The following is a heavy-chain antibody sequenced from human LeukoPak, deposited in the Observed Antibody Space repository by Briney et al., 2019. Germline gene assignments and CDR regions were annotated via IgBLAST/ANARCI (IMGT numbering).Heavy chain of an antibody. Sequence: PSETLSLTCTVSGGSISSSSYYWGWIRQPPGKGLEWIGSIYYSGSTYYNPSLKSRVTISVDRSKNQFSLKLSSVTVADTAVYYCARGDIVATIGIDYWGQGTLVTVSS. CDR2: IYYSGST. J-gene: IGHJ4*02. CDR1: GGSISSSSYY. V-gene: IGHV4-39*07. CDR3: ARGDIVATIGIDY. D-gene: IGHD5-12*01.